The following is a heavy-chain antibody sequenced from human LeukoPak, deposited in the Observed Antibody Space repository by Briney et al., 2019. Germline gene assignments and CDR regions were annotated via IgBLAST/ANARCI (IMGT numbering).Heavy chain of an antibody. D-gene: IGHD2-21*02. CDR2: IYHGGST. CDR1: GFTFSDYH. J-gene: IGHJ4*02. Sequence: PGGSLRLSCAASGFTFSDYHISWVRQAPGKGLEWIGSIYHGGSTYYNPSLRSRVIVSVDTSKNHFSLKMSSVTAADTAVYYCARDLASCAGDCYSDGFDYWGQGALVTVSS. V-gene: IGHV4-38-2*02. CDR3: ARDLASCAGDCYSDGFDY.